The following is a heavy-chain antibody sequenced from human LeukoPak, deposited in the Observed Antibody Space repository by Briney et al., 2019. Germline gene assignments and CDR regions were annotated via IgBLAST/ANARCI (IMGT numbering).Heavy chain of an antibody. V-gene: IGHV3-30*04. J-gene: IGHJ5*02. D-gene: IGHD4-23*01. CDR1: KFSFSDYD. CDR3: ARDARWSTRPNWFDP. CDR2: ISNDGNKK. Sequence: PGGSLRLSCAASKFSFSDYDLYWVRQPPGKGLEWVALISNDGNKKYYADSVKGRFTISRDNAKNSLYLQMNSLRAEDTAVYYCARDARWSTRPNWFDPWGQGTLVTVSS.